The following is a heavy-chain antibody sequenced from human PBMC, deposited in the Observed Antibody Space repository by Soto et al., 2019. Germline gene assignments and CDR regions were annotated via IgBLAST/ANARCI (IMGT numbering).Heavy chain of an antibody. CDR2: IDPNSGGT. V-gene: IGHV1-2*02. J-gene: IGHJ6*02. CDR3: ARDRTYSSSLRYYYYGMDV. Sequence: ASVKVSCKASGYTFTGYYMHWVRQAPGQGLEWMGWIDPNSGGTNYAQKFQGRVTMTRDTSISTAYMELSRLRSDDTAVYYCARDRTYSSSLRYYYYGMDVWGQGTTVTVS. D-gene: IGHD6-6*01. CDR1: GYTFTGYY.